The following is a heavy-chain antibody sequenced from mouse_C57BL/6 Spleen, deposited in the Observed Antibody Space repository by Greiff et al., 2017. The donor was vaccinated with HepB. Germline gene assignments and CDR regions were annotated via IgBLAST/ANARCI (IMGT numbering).Heavy chain of an antibody. J-gene: IGHJ2*01. CDR1: GFTFSNYW. V-gene: IGHV6-3*01. CDR3: AVGQYFDY. Sequence: EVLLVESGGGLVQPGGSMKLSCVASGFTFSNYWMNWVRQSPEQGLEWVAQIRLKSDNYATHYAEAVKGRFTNSRDDSKRSVYLQMNNLRAEDTGIYYCAVGQYFDYWGQGTTLTVSS. CDR2: IRLKSDNYAT. D-gene: IGHD3-3*01.